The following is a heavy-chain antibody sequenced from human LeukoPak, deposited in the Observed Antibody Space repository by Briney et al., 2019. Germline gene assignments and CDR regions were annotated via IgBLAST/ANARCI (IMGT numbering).Heavy chain of an antibody. CDR2: IYGGGST. CDR3: AREEQYSYSY. Sequence: PGGSLRLSCAASGFTVSSNYMSWVRQAPGKGLEWVSVIYGGGSTYYADSVTGRFTISRDNSKNTLYLQMNSLRAEDTAVYYCAREEQYSYSYWGQGTLVTVSS. CDR1: GFTVSSNY. V-gene: IGHV3-66*01. D-gene: IGHD5-18*01. J-gene: IGHJ4*02.